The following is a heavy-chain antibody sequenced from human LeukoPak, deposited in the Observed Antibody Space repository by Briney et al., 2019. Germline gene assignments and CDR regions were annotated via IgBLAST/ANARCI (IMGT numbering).Heavy chain of an antibody. J-gene: IGHJ4*02. D-gene: IGHD3-9*01. V-gene: IGHV4-4*07. CDR1: GGSISSYY. Sequence: PSETLSLTCTVSGGSISSYYWSWIRQPAGKGLEWIGRIYTSGSTNYNPSLKSRVTMSVDTSKNQFSLKLSSVTAADTAVYYCARDHQYYDILTGFPWPGYWGQGTLVTVSS. CDR3: ARDHQYYDILTGFPWPGY. CDR2: IYTSGST.